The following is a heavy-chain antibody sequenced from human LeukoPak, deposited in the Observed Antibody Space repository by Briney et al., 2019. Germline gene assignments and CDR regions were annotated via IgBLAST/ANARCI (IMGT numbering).Heavy chain of an antibody. CDR2: ISGSGGST. CDR1: GFTFSSYA. CDR3: ARGFGGGLYYFDY. Sequence: GGSLRLSCAASGFTFSSYAMSWVRQAPGKGLEWVSAISGSGGSTYYADSVKGQFTISRDNSKNTLYLQMNSLRAEDTAVYYCARGFGGGLYYFDYWGQGTLVTVSS. D-gene: IGHD3-10*01. V-gene: IGHV3-23*01. J-gene: IGHJ4*02.